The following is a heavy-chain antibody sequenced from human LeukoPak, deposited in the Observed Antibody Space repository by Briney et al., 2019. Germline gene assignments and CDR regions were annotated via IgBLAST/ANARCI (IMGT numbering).Heavy chain of an antibody. V-gene: IGHV3-21*01. CDR1: GFNFNTYT. CDR2: ISSDSSYI. D-gene: IGHD1-26*01. J-gene: IGHJ1*01. Sequence: GGSLRLSCAASGFNFNTYTMNWVRQAPGKGLEWVSSISSDSSYIYYADAVHGRFTVSRDNAKYSLYLQMNSLRAEDTAVYYCAKGGSHFQDWGQGTLVTVSS. CDR3: AKGGSHFQD.